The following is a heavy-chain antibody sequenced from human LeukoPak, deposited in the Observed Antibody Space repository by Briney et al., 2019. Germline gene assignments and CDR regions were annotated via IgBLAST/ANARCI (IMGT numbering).Heavy chain of an antibody. V-gene: IGHV1-18*01. CDR2: ISAYNGNT. D-gene: IGHD2-15*01. CDR3: ARAARDCSGGACYSRY. Sequence: GASVKVSCKASGYTFTSYGISWVRQAPGQGLEWMGWISAYNGNTNYAQKLQGRVTMTTDTSTSTAYMELRSLSSDDTAVYYCARAARDCSGGACYSRYWGQGTLVTVSS. CDR1: GYTFTSYG. J-gene: IGHJ4*02.